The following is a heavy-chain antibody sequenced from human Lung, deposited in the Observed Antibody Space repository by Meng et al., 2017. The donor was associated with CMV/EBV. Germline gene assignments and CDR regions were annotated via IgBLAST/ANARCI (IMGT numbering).Heavy chain of an antibody. CDR2: ISGSGGAT. D-gene: IGHD6-13*01. J-gene: IGHJ4*02. CDR1: GFDFTTYA. Sequence: GEXXKISCAASGFDFTTYAMTWVRQAPGRGLEWVSSISGSGGATYYAASVKGRLTVSRDNSKNTLFLQINSLRAEDTALYYCAKGARMAGAGPDYSGQGTLVTVSS. V-gene: IGHV3-23*01. CDR3: AKGARMAGAGPDY.